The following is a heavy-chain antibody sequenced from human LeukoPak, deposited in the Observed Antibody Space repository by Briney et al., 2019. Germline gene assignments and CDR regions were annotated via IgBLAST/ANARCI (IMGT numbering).Heavy chain of an antibody. J-gene: IGHJ4*02. D-gene: IGHD3-22*01. V-gene: IGHV3-7*01. CDR1: GLTFSIHW. CDR2: INQDGSDK. CDR3: ARHLDSSGYPDYFDY. Sequence: GGSLRLSCAASGLTFSIHWMNWVRQAPGKGLECVANINQDGSDKYYVDSVKGRFTISRDNTKNSLYLQMNSLRAEDTAVYYCARHLDSSGYPDYFDYWGQGTLVTVSS.